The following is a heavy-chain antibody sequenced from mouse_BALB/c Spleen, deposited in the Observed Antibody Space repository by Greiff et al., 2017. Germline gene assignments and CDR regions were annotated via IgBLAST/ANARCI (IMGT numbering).Heavy chain of an antibody. Sequence: VKLMESGPGLVAPSQSLSITCTVSGFSFTSYDISWIRQPPGKGLEWLGVIWTGGGTNYNSAFMSRLSISKDNSTSQVFLKMNSLQTDDTAIYYCVRLRYFDVWGAGTTVTVSS. CDR1: GFSFTSYD. J-gene: IGHJ1*01. CDR2: IWTGGGT. CDR3: VRLRYFDV. V-gene: IGHV2-9-2*01.